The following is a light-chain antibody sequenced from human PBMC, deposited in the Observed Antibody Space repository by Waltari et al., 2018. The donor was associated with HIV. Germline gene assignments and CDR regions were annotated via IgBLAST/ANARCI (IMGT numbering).Light chain of an antibody. CDR1: QDITTS. CDR2: AAS. J-gene: IGKJ4*01. Sequence: IITCRASQDITTSLAWYQLKPGGPPRLLIFAASGLHGGVPPRFSGSGSGTVFVLTISNLQPEDSATYYCQQASSFPLSFGGGTKVEI. CDR3: QQASSFPLS. V-gene: IGKV1-12*01.